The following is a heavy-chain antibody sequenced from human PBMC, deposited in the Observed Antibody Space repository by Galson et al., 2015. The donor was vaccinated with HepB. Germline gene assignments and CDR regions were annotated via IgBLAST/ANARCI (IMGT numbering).Heavy chain of an antibody. CDR3: AKDGVADSGWYSDD. D-gene: IGHD6-19*01. Sequence: SLRLSCAASGSTFSSYAMSWVRRAPGKGLQWLSIISSSGDLRRYADSVKGRFPISRDNSKSALYLQMNSLSADDTAVYHCAKDGVADSGWYSDDWGQGTLVTVSS. V-gene: IGHV3-23*01. CDR2: ISSSGDLR. J-gene: IGHJ4*02. CDR1: GSTFSSYA.